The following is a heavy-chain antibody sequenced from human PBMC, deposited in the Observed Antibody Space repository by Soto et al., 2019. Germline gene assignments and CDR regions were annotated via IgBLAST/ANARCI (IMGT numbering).Heavy chain of an antibody. D-gene: IGHD5-12*01. CDR1: GGSISSSSYY. CDR2: IYYSGST. CDR3: ARHGWLQHQRHFDY. V-gene: IGHV4-39*01. Sequence: QLQLQESGPGLVKPSETLSLTCTVSGGSISSSSYYWGWIRQPPGKGLEWIGSIYYSGSTYYNPSLKSRVTISVDTSKNQFSLKLSSVTAADTAVYYCARHGWLQHQRHFDYWGQGTLVTVSS. J-gene: IGHJ4*02.